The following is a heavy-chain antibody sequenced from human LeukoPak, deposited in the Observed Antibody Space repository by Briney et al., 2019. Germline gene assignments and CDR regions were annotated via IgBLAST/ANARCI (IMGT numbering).Heavy chain of an antibody. D-gene: IGHD6-19*01. CDR1: GFTFSSYS. CDR2: ISSSSSYI. V-gene: IGHV3-21*01. CDR3: ARKNLSSGWYYVY. J-gene: IGHJ4*02. Sequence: PGGSLRLSCAASGFTFSSYSMNWVRQAPGKGLEWVSSISSSSSYIYYVDSVKGRFTISRDNAKNSLYLQMNSLRAEDTAVYYCARKNLSSGWYYVYWGQGTLVTVSS.